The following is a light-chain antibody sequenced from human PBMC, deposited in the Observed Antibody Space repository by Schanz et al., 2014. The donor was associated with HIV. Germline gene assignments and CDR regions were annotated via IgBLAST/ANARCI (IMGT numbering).Light chain of an antibody. J-gene: IGKJ1*01. CDR3: QQYGNSPRT. V-gene: IGKV3-15*01. CDR1: QSISNN. Sequence: EIVMTQSPATLYVSPGEGATLSCRASQSISNNLAWYQHKPGQAPRLLIYGAFTRATGIPVRFSGRGSGTDFTLTISRLEPEDFAVYYCQQYGNSPRTFGQGTKVEI. CDR2: GAF.